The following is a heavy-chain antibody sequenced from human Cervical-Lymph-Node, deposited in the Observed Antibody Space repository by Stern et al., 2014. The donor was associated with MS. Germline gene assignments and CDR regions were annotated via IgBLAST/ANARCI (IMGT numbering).Heavy chain of an antibody. CDR1: GVSISNNY. CDR3: ARGRTSSDY. J-gene: IGHJ4*02. CDR2: IYYDGST. D-gene: IGHD1-7*01. V-gene: IGHV4-59*01. Sequence: QLQLQESGPGLVKSSETLSLTCTVSGVSISNNYWTWIRQPPGKGLEWIGYIYYDGSTNYNPSLKSRVTISLDTSKSQFSLKLRSVTAADTAVYYCARGRTSSDYWGQGTLVTVSS.